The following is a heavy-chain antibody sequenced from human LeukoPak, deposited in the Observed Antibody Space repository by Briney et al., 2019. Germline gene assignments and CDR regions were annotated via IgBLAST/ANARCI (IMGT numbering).Heavy chain of an antibody. V-gene: IGHV3-7*01. J-gene: IGHJ4*02. CDR1: TFAFSNYW. CDR2: IRQDEGEK. D-gene: IGHD6-19*01. CDR3: ARIEVRGQPRCSTGCYFDS. Sequence: PGGSLRLSCVASTFAFSNYWMGWFRQAPGKGLECVANIRQDEGEKYYASSVKGRFTISRDNANNSLYLHMNSLSAEDTAFYFCARIEVRGQPRCSTGCYFDSWGKGTLVTVX.